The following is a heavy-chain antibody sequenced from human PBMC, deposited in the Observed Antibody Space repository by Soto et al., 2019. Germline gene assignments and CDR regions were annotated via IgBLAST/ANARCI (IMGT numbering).Heavy chain of an antibody. V-gene: IGHV4-31*03. CDR3: ARSVGWLHIDY. J-gene: IGHJ4*02. D-gene: IGHD5-12*01. CDR2: IYYSGST. CDR1: GGSISSGGYY. Sequence: QVQLQESGPGLVKPSQTLSLTCTVSGGSISSGGYYWSWIRQHPGKGLEWIGYIYYSGSTYYNPSLKSXATXSXGTSKNQFSLKLSSVTAADTAVYYCARSVGWLHIDYWGQGTLVTVSS.